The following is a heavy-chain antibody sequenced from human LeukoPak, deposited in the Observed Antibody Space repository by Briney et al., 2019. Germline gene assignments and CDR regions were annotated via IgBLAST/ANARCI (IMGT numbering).Heavy chain of an antibody. CDR3: AKSSRWTNYYYYMDV. D-gene: IGHD6-13*01. J-gene: IGHJ6*03. V-gene: IGHV1-18*01. Sequence: ASVKVSCKASGYTFTSYGISWVRQAPGQGLEWMGWISAYNGNTNYAQKLQGRVTMTTDTSTSTAYMELRSLRSDDTAVYYCAKSSRWTNYYYYMDVWGKGTTVTVSS. CDR1: GYTFTSYG. CDR2: ISAYNGNT.